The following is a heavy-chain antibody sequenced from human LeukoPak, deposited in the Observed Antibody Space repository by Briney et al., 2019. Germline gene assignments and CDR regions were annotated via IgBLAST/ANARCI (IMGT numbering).Heavy chain of an antibody. V-gene: IGHV3-23*01. D-gene: IGHD6-6*01. J-gene: IGHJ3*02. CDR3: AKGPSATSDAFDI. CDR1: GFTFSSYA. Sequence: GGSLRLSCAASGFTFSSYAMSWVRQAPGKGLEWVSAISGSAGNKYYADSVRGRFTISRDNSKDTLYLQMNSLRAEDTAVYYCAKGPSATSDAFDIWGQGTMVTVSS. CDR2: ISGSAGNK.